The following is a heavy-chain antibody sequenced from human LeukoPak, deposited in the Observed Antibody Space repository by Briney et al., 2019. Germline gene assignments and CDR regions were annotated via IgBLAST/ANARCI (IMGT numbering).Heavy chain of an antibody. Sequence: GGSLRLSCAASGFRFSSYAMNWVRQAPGKGLEWVSVIYSGGSTYYADSVKGRFTISRDNSKNTLYLQMNSLRAEDTAVYYCAGGSDDNWFDPWGQGTLVTVSS. CDR3: AGGSDDNWFDP. J-gene: IGHJ5*02. CDR1: GFRFSSYA. V-gene: IGHV3-53*01. D-gene: IGHD2-21*02. CDR2: IYSGGST.